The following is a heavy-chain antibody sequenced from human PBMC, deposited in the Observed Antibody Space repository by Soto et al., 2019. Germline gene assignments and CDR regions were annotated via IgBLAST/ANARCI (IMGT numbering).Heavy chain of an antibody. CDR3: ASDQGHYGDYGGADY. Sequence: QVQLQESGPGLVKPSGTLSLTCAVSGGSISSSNWWSWVRQPPGKGLEWIGEIYHSGSTNYNPSPKIRATISVDKSKNQFSLKLSSVTAAATAVYYCASDQGHYGDYGGADYWGQGTLVTVSS. D-gene: IGHD4-17*01. CDR2: IYHSGST. V-gene: IGHV4-4*02. J-gene: IGHJ4*02. CDR1: GGSISSSNW.